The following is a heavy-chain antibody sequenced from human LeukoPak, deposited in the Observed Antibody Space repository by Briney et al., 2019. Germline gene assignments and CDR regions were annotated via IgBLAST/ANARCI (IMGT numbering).Heavy chain of an antibody. CDR1: GGSISSYY. CDR2: IHYSGST. CDR3: ARQVYSSSWSYYFEY. J-gene: IGHJ4*02. V-gene: IGHV4-59*01. Sequence: PSETLSLTFAVSGGSISSYYWSWIRQPPGRGLEWIGSIHYSGSTSYNSSLKSRVTMSIDTSKNQFSLKLSSVTPADTAVYYCARQVYSSSWSYYFEYWGQGILVTVSS. D-gene: IGHD6-13*01.